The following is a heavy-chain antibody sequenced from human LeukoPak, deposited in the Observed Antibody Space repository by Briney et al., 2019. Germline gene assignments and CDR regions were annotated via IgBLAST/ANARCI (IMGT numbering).Heavy chain of an antibody. J-gene: IGHJ4*02. Sequence: SQTLSLTCTVSGDSINSVIYYWTWIRQHPGKGLEWIGYTYYSGSTFYNPSLGGRVTMSSDTSKNQFSLKLSSVTAADTAVYYCARGGDYWGQGTLVTVSS. V-gene: IGHV4-31*03. CDR2: TYYSGST. CDR1: GDSINSVIYY. CDR3: ARGGDY.